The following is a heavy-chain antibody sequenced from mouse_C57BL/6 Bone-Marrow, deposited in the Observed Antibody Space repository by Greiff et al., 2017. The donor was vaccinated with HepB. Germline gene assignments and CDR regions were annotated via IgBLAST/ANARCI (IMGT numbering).Heavy chain of an antibody. J-gene: IGHJ4*01. CDR1: GFTFSDYY. V-gene: IGHV5-16*01. CDR2: INYDGSST. CDR3: ARGDGKGDYYAMDY. Sequence: EVMLVESAGGLVQPGSSMKLSCTASGFTFSDYYMAWVRQVPEKGLEWVANINYDGSSTYYLDSLKSRFIISIDNAKNILYLQMSSLKSEDTATYYCARGDGKGDYYAMDYWGQGTSVTVSS. D-gene: IGHD2-1*01.